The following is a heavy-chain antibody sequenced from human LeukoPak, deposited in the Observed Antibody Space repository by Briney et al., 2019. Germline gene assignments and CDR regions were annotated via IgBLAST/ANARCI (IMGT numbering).Heavy chain of an antibody. V-gene: IGHV4-4*07. CDR3: ARGFKESGYYSLKDYYMDV. CDR1: GGSISSYY. Sequence: SETLSLTCTVSGGSISSYYWSWIRQPAGKGLEWIGRIYTSGSTNYNPSLKSRVTMSVDTSKNQFSLKLSSVTAADTAAYYCARGFKESGYYSLKDYYMDVWGKGTTVTVSS. J-gene: IGHJ6*03. D-gene: IGHD3-3*01. CDR2: IYTSGST.